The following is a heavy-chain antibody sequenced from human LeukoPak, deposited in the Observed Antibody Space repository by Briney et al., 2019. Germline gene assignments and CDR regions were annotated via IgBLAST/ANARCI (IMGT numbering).Heavy chain of an antibody. J-gene: IGHJ4*02. Sequence: GGSLRLSCAASGFTVSSNYMSWVRQAPGKGLEWVSVIYSGGSTYYADSVKGRFTISRDNSKNTLYLQMDSLRAEDTAVYYRARDYAVGADYFDYWGQGTLVTVSS. V-gene: IGHV3-66*01. CDR3: ARDYAVGADYFDY. CDR2: IYSGGST. D-gene: IGHD1-26*01. CDR1: GFTVSSNY.